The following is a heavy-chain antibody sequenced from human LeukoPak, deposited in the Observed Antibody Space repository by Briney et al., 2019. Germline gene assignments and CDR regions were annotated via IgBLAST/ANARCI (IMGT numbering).Heavy chain of an antibody. CDR3: AKAGDGYNLFDY. Sequence: GGSLRLSCAASGFTFSSYGMHWVRPAPGKGLEWVTFIRYDGSNKYYADSVKGRFTISRDNSKNTLYLQMNSLRAEDTAVYYCAKAGDGYNLFDYWGQGTLVTVSS. J-gene: IGHJ4*02. CDR2: IRYDGSNK. CDR1: GFTFSSYG. V-gene: IGHV3-30*02. D-gene: IGHD5-24*01.